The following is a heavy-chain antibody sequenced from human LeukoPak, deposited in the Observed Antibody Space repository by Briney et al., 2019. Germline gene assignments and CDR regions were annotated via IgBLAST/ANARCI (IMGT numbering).Heavy chain of an antibody. CDR2: INYSGST. D-gene: IGHD3-22*01. CDR1: GGSIRSYY. Sequence: KPSETLSLTCTVSGGSIRSYYWNWIRQPPGKGLEWIGYINYSGSTNYNPSLKSRVAISVDTSKNQFSLKPSSVTAADTAVYYCAMRYYYDSSGYYQATGAEYFQHWGQGTLVTVSS. J-gene: IGHJ1*01. CDR3: AMRYYYDSSGYYQATGAEYFQH. V-gene: IGHV4-59*08.